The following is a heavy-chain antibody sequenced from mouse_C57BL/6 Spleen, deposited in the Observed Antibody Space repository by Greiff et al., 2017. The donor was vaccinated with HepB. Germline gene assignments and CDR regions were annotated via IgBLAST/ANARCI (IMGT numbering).Heavy chain of an antibody. CDR1: GYTFTSCW. Sequence: VQLQQSGAELVKPGASVKLSCKASGYTFTSCWMHWVKQRPGRGLEWIGRIDPNSGGTKYNEKFKSKATLTVDKPSSTAYMQLSSLTSEDSAVYYCARSLYDYDGGSYAMDYWGQGTSVTVSS. CDR2: IDPNSGGT. D-gene: IGHD2-4*01. V-gene: IGHV1-72*01. J-gene: IGHJ4*01. CDR3: ARSLYDYDGGSYAMDY.